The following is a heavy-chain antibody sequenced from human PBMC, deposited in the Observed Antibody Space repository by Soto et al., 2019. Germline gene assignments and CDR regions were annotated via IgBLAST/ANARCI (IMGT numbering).Heavy chain of an antibody. D-gene: IGHD2-2*01. Sequence: AGGSLRLSCAASGFTFSSYGMHWVRQAPGKGLEWVAVISYDGSNKYYADSVKGRFTISRDNSKNTLYLQMNSLRAEDTAVYYCANDLGYCSTTSCYRSSYYYGMDVWGQGTKVTVSS. J-gene: IGHJ6*02. CDR1: GFTFSSYG. CDR3: ANDLGYCSTTSCYRSSYYYGMDV. V-gene: IGHV3-30*18. CDR2: ISYDGSNK.